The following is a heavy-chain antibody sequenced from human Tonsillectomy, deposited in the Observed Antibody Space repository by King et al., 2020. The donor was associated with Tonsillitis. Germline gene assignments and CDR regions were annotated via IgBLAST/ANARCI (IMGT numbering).Heavy chain of an antibody. Sequence: VQLVQSGGGVVQPGGSLRLSCAASGFTFDDYAMHWVRQAPGKGLEWVSLISGDGGTTYYADSVKGRFTISRDNSKNSLYLQMNSLRIEDTALYYCARGRVHRPGSSTWTLDYMDVWGEGTTVTVSS. CDR2: ISGDGGTT. D-gene: IGHD6-13*01. J-gene: IGHJ6*03. CDR3: ARGRVHRPGSSTWTLDYMDV. CDR1: GFTFDDYA. V-gene: IGHV3-43*02.